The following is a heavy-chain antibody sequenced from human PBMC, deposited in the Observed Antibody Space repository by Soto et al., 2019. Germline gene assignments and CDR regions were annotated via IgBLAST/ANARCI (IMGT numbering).Heavy chain of an antibody. D-gene: IGHD3-9*01. J-gene: IGHJ6*03. CDR2: IYYSGST. CDR1: GGSISSYY. V-gene: IGHV4-59*01. Sequence: SETLSLTCTVSGGSISSYYWSWIRQPPGKGLEWIGYIYYSGSTNYNPSLKSRVTISVDTSKNQFSLKLSSVTAADTAVYYCARVGTGSGPMGWYYYMDVWGKGTTVTVSS. CDR3: ARVGTGSGPMGWYYYMDV.